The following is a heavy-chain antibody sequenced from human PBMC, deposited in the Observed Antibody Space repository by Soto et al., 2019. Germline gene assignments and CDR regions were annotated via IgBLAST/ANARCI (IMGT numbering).Heavy chain of an antibody. V-gene: IGHV1-69*13. CDR2: IIPIFGTA. CDR3: ARRPSIAAARGWFVP. D-gene: IGHD6-13*01. Sequence: SVKVSCKASGGTFSSYAISWVRQAAGQGLEWMGGIIPIFGTANYAQKFQGRVTITADESTSTAYMELSSLRSEDTAVYYCARRPSIAAARGWFVPWGQGTLVTVSS. CDR1: GGTFSSYA. J-gene: IGHJ5*02.